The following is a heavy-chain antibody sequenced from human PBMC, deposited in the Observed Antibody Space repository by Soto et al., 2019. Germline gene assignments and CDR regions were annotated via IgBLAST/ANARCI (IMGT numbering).Heavy chain of an antibody. Sequence: ASVKVSCKASGYTFTGYYMHWVRQAPGQGLEWMGWINPNSGGTNYAQKFQGWVTMTRDTSISTAYMELSRLRSDDTAVYYCARATPELGYCCGGSCYYDYYYMDVWGKGTTVTVSS. CDR2: INPNSGGT. CDR1: GYTFTGYY. V-gene: IGHV1-2*04. J-gene: IGHJ6*03. CDR3: ARATPELGYCCGGSCYYDYYYMDV. D-gene: IGHD2-15*01.